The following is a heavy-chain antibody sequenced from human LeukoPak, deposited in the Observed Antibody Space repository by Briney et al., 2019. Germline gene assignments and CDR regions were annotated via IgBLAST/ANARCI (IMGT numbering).Heavy chain of an antibody. V-gene: IGHV4-39*01. CDR1: GGSVSSSSYY. D-gene: IGHD2-21*02. Sequence: SETLSLTCTVSGGSVSSSSYYWGWIRQPPGKGLEWIGSIYYSGSTYYNPSLKSRVTISVDTSKNQFSLKLSSVTAADTAVYYCARLRIGVSGDCLDDWGQGTLVTVSS. CDR3: ARLRIGVSGDCLDD. J-gene: IGHJ4*02. CDR2: IYYSGST.